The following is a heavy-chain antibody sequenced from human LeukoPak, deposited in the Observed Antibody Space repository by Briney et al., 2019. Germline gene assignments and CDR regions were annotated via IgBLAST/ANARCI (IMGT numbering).Heavy chain of an antibody. J-gene: IGHJ4*02. D-gene: IGHD4-11*01. V-gene: IGHV3-30*18. CDR3: AKDLSDDYSFDY. CDR2: ISYDGSNK. CDR1: GFTFRSYV. Sequence: GRPLRLSCAASGFTFRSYVMHGGRQAPGKGLEWVAVISYDGSNKYYADSVKGRFTISRDNSKNTLYLQMNSLRAEDTAVYYCAKDLSDDYSFDYWGQGTLVTVSS.